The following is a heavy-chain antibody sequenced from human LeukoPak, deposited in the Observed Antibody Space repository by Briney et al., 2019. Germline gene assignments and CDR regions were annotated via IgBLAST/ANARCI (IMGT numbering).Heavy chain of an antibody. CDR3: AKSLGAAAELSWFDP. V-gene: IGHV3-23*01. CDR1: GFTFSSYA. D-gene: IGHD6-13*01. J-gene: IGHJ5*02. Sequence: GGSLRLSCAASGFTFSSYAMSWVRQAPGKGLEWVSAISGSGGSTYYADSVKGRFTISRGNSKNTLYLQMSSLRAEDTAVYYCAKSLGAAAELSWFDPWGQGTLVTVSS. CDR2: ISGSGGST.